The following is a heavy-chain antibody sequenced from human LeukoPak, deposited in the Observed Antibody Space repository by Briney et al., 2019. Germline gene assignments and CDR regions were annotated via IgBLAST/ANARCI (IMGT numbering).Heavy chain of an antibody. J-gene: IGHJ6*02. Sequence: SETLSLTCTVSGGSISSHYWSWIRQPPGKGLEWIGQIHYSGRPDYNPSLKSRVTISVDTSKNQLSLKVTSVTGADTAVYYCARFGVDYDMDVWGQGTTVTVSS. CDR2: IHYSGRP. CDR3: ARFGVDYDMDV. CDR1: GGSISSHY. V-gene: IGHV4-59*11. D-gene: IGHD3-16*01.